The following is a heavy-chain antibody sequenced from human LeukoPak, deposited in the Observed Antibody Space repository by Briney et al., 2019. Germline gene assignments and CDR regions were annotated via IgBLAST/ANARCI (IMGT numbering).Heavy chain of an antibody. Sequence: SETLSLTCTVSGGSISSSSYYWGWIRQPPGKGLEWIGSIYYSGSTYYNPSPKSRVTISVDTSKNQFSLKLSSVTAADTAVYYCARDAATIAVDAFDIWGQGTMVTVSS. D-gene: IGHD6-19*01. V-gene: IGHV4-39*07. J-gene: IGHJ3*02. CDR1: GGSISSSSYY. CDR3: ARDAATIAVDAFDI. CDR2: IYYSGST.